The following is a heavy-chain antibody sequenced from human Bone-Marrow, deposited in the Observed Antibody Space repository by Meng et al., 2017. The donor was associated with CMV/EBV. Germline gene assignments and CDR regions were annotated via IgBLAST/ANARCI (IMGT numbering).Heavy chain of an antibody. D-gene: IGHD1-26*01. V-gene: IGHV3-53*01. J-gene: IGHJ4*02. CDR1: GFSVSSYY. CDR2: IYSGGDT. CDR3: ARDRGAYLFDY. Sequence: ETLSLTCAASGFSVSSYYMSWVRQAPGKELEWVSIIYSGGDTYYADSVKGRFTISRGNSKNTLYLQMNSLRVEDTAVYYCARDRGAYLFDYWGQGTLVTASS.